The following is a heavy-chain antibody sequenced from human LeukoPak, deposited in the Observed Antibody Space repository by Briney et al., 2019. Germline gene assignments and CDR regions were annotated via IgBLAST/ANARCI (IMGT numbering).Heavy chain of an antibody. Sequence: SETLSLTCTVSGDSISSNIYYWRWIRQPAGKGLEWIVRIYTSGSINYNPSLKSRITMSVDTSKSQFSLNLSSVTAADTAVYYCARWTTVTRAFDYWGQGTQVTVSS. CDR2: IYTSGSI. V-gene: IGHV4-61*02. J-gene: IGHJ4*02. CDR3: ARWTTVTRAFDY. CDR1: GDSISSNIYY. D-gene: IGHD4-17*01.